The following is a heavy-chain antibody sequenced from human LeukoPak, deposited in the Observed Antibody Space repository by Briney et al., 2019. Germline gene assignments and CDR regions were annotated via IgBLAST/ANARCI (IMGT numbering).Heavy chain of an antibody. D-gene: IGHD5-18*01. CDR2: ISYDGSNK. CDR1: GFTFSSYG. Sequence: QSGGSLRLSCAASGFTFSSYGMHWVRQAPGKGLEWVAVISYDGSNKYYADSVKGRFTISRDNSKNTPYLQMNSLRAEDTAVYYCAKDTSKGYSSDYYYGMDVWGQGTTVTVSS. J-gene: IGHJ6*02. V-gene: IGHV3-30*18. CDR3: AKDTSKGYSSDYYYGMDV.